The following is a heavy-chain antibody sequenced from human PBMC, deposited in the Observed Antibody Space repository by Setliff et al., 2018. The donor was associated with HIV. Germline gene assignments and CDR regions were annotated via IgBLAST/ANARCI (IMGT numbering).Heavy chain of an antibody. CDR1: GYTFNSYG. D-gene: IGHD2-15*01. Sequence: ASVKVSCKASGYTFNSYGINWVRQATGQGLEWMGWMNPDSGNTGSAQNFQGRLTITWNTSISTAYMELGSLGFDDTAVYFCARTRSGGSSVYYYYYMDVWGQGTAVTVSS. J-gene: IGHJ6*03. CDR3: ARTRSGGSSVYYYYYMDV. CDR2: MNPDSGNT. V-gene: IGHV1-8*01.